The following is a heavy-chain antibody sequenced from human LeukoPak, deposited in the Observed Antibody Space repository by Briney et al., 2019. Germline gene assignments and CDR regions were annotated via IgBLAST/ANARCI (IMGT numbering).Heavy chain of an antibody. Sequence: KPSETLSLTCAVYGGSFSGYYWSWIRQPPGKGLEWIGEINHSGSTNYNPSLKSRVTISVDTSKNQFSLKLSSVTAADTAVYYCARLVSGYGWYFDYWGQGTLVTVSS. D-gene: IGHD4-17*01. CDR2: INHSGST. J-gene: IGHJ4*02. CDR1: GGSFSGYY. CDR3: ARLVSGYGWYFDY. V-gene: IGHV4-34*01.